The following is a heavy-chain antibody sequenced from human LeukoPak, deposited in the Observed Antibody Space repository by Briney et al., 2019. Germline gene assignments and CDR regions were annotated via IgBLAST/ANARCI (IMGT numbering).Heavy chain of an antibody. D-gene: IGHD4-17*01. Sequence: GGSLRLSCAASGFTFSSYSMNWVRQAPGKGLEWVAYISSTGSTMYYADSVKGRFTISRDNSKNTLYLQMNNLRADDTAVYYCVKKGQADDYGNPDWGQGALVTVSP. J-gene: IGHJ4*02. CDR3: VKKGQADDYGNPD. V-gene: IGHV3-48*01. CDR1: GFTFSSYS. CDR2: ISSTGSTM.